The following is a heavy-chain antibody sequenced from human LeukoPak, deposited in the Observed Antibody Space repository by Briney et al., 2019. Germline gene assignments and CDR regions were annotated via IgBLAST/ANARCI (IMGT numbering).Heavy chain of an antibody. CDR2: INPSGGST. Sequence: GASVEVSCKASGYTFTSFYIHWVRQAPGQGLEWMGIINPSGGSTSYAQKFQGRVTMTRDMSTSTVYMELSSLRSEDTAVYYCARHRGSGWYNLYYFDYWGQGTLVTVSS. D-gene: IGHD6-19*01. J-gene: IGHJ4*02. CDR3: ARHRGSGWYNLYYFDY. CDR1: GYTFTSFY. V-gene: IGHV1-46*01.